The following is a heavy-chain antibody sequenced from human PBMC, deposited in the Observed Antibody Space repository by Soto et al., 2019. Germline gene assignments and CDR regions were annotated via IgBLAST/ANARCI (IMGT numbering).Heavy chain of an antibody. D-gene: IGHD1-26*01. CDR3: AHAYGGRSLY. CDR1: GFSLTTDRVG. J-gene: IGHJ4*02. CDR2: IYWDDSK. Sequence: QITLKESGPTLVKPTHALTLTCTFSGFSLTTDRVGVGWIRQPPGEALEWLAVIYWDDSKTYRPSLESRLTITKDTSKNQAALTMTNMDSLDTAAYYCAHAYGGRSLYWGQGTLVTVSS. V-gene: IGHV2-5*02.